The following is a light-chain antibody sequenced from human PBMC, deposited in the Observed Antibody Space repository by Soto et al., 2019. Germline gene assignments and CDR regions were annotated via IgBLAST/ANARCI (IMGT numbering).Light chain of an antibody. Sequence: EIVLTQSPGTLSLSPGERATLSCRASQSVSSIYLAWYQQKPGQAPRLLIYGASSRPTGIPDRFSGSGSGTDFTLTISSLEPEDFAVYYCQQYGSSGTFGQGTKVDIK. J-gene: IGKJ1*01. V-gene: IGKV3-20*01. CDR2: GAS. CDR3: QQYGSSGT. CDR1: QSVSSIY.